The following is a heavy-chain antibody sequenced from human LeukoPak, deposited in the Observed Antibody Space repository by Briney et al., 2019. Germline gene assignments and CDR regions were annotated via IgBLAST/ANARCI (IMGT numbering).Heavy chain of an antibody. V-gene: IGHV4-59*08. CDR1: GGSISCYY. CDR3: ARLNPTVDTAMVIDY. D-gene: IGHD5-18*01. CDR2: IYYSGST. Sequence: PSETLSLTCTVSGGSISCYYWSWIRQPPGKGLEWIGYIYYSGSTNYNPSLKSRVTISVDTSKNQFSLKLSCVTAADTAVYYCARLNPTVDTAMVIDYWGQGTLVTVSS. J-gene: IGHJ4*02.